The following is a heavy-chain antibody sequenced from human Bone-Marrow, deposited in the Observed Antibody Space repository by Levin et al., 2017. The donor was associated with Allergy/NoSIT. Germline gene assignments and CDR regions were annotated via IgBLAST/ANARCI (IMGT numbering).Heavy chain of an antibody. CDR2: ISSSGDST. D-gene: IGHD3-22*01. Sequence: GGSLRLSCAASGFSFWHYTMNWVRQAPGKGLEWVSCISSSGDSTYYADSVKGRFTISRDNAKNSLYLQLNRLRDEDTALYYCARDPARGYYDSSGYSGDQWGQGTLVTVSS. CDR1: GFSFWHYT. CDR3: ARDPARGYYDSSGYSGDQ. V-gene: IGHV3-48*02. J-gene: IGHJ4*02.